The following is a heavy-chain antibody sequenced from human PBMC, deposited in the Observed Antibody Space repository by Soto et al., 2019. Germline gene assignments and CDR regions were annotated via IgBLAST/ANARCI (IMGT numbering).Heavy chain of an antibody. CDR1: GYSFTSYW. J-gene: IGHJ6*02. V-gene: IGHV5-51*01. D-gene: IGHD2-8*01. Sequence: GESLKISCKGSGYSFTSYWIGWVRQMPGKGLEWMGIIYPGDSDTRYSPSFQGQVTMTIDRSTTTAYLELRSLTSDDTAVYYCAKNGHPPYYYYGMDVWGQGTTVTVSS. CDR3: AKNGHPPYYYYGMDV. CDR2: IYPGDSDT.